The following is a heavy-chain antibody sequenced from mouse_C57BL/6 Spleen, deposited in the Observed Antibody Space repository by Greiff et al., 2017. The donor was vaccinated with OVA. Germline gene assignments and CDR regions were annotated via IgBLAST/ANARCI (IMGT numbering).Heavy chain of an antibody. V-gene: IGHV1-50*01. CDR1: GYTFTSYW. CDR3: ARSPYSNPMDY. Sequence: QVQLQQPGAGLVKPGASVKLSCKASGYTFTSYWMQWVKQRPGQGLEWIGEIDPSDSYTNYNQKFKGKATLTVDTSSSTAYMQLSSLTSEDSAVYYCARSPYSNPMDYWGQGTSVTVSS. D-gene: IGHD2-5*01. J-gene: IGHJ4*01. CDR2: IDPSDSYT.